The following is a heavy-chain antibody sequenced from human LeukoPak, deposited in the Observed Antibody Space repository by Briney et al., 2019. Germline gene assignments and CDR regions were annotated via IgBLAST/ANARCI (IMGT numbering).Heavy chain of an antibody. CDR1: GYTFTSYG. CDR3: AGGLRFSSLFDP. V-gene: IGHV1-69*04. D-gene: IGHD3-3*01. CDR2: IIPILGIA. Sequence: SVKVSCKASGYTFTSYGISWVRQAPGQGLEWMGRIIPILGIANYAQKFQGRVTITADKSTSTAYMELSSLRSEDTAVYYCAGGLRFSSLFDPWGQGTLVTVSS. J-gene: IGHJ5*02.